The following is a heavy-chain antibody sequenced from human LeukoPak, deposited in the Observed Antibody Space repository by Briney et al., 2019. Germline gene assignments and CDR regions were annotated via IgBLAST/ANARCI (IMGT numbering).Heavy chain of an antibody. D-gene: IGHD2-2*01. CDR3: ARVEGELGYCSSTSCPEAGAFDI. V-gene: IGHV1-18*01. CDR1: GYTFTSYG. CDR2: ISAYNGNT. Sequence: GASVKVSCKASGYTFTSYGISWVRQAPGQGLEWMGWISAYNGNTNYAQKLQGRVTMTTGTSTGTAYMELRSLRSDDTAVYYCARVEGELGYCSSTSCPEAGAFDIWGQGTMVTVSS. J-gene: IGHJ3*02.